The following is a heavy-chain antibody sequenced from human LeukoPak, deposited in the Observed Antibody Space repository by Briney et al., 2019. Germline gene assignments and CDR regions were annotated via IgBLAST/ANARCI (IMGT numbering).Heavy chain of an antibody. J-gene: IGHJ4*02. CDR2: ISSSSSTI. CDR1: GFTFSDYN. V-gene: IGHV3-48*01. Sequence: GGSLRLSCAASGFTFSDYNMNWVRQAPGKGLEWVPYISSSSSTIYYADSVKGRFTISRDNAENSLYLQMDSLRVEDAAVYYCARGPGNPTRNDYWGQGTLVTVSS. CDR3: ARGPGNPTRNDY.